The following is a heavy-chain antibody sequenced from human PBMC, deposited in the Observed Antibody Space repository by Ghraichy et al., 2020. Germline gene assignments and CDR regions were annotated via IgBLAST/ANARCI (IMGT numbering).Heavy chain of an antibody. J-gene: IGHJ5*02. CDR1: GYSFVSYG. CDR2: ITTKSGNT. V-gene: IGHV1-18*01. Sequence: ASVKVSCKASGYSFVSYGITWVQQAPGQGLEWMGWITTKSGNTQYAQNFQGRVVMTTETSTDTAYLELRSLRFDDTAVYYCARGVNWLDPWGQGTLVTVSS. CDR3: ARGVNWLDP.